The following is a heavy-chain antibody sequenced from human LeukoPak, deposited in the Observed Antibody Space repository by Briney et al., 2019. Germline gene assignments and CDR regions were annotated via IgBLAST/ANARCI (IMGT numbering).Heavy chain of an antibody. CDR2: INHSGST. CDR3: ARVGTVTTWNWFDP. D-gene: IGHD4-17*01. V-gene: IGHV4-30-2*01. Sequence: NPSQTLSLTCTVSGGSISSGGHSWSWIRQPPGKGLEWIGEINHSGSTNYNPSLKSRVTISVDTSKNQFSLKLSSVTAADTAVYYCARVGTVTTWNWFDPWGQGTLVTVSS. CDR1: GGSISSGGHS. J-gene: IGHJ5*02.